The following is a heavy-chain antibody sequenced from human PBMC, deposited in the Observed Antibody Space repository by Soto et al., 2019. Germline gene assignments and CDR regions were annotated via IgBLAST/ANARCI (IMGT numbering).Heavy chain of an antibody. Sequence: PSETLSLTCTVSGGSISSGGYYWSWIRQHPGKGLEWIGYIYYSGSTYYNPSLKSRVTISVDTSKNQFSLKLSSVTAADTAVYYCARSPMTGYPHDYWGQGTLVTVSS. J-gene: IGHJ4*02. D-gene: IGHD2-15*01. V-gene: IGHV4-31*03. CDR3: ARSPMTGYPHDY. CDR2: IYYSGST. CDR1: GGSISSGGYY.